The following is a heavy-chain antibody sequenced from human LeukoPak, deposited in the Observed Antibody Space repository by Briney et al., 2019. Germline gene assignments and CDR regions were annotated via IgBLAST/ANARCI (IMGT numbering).Heavy chain of an antibody. CDR3: ASAPALYINYVFFRGDCFDY. D-gene: IGHD4-11*01. Sequence: SETLSLTCTVSGGSISSYYWSWIRQPPGKGLEWIGYIYYSGSTNYHPTLKSRVTISVDTSKNQFSLKLSSVTAADTAVYYCASAPALYINYVFFRGDCFDYWGQGTLVTVSS. J-gene: IGHJ4*02. CDR2: IYYSGST. V-gene: IGHV4-59*08. CDR1: GGSISSYY.